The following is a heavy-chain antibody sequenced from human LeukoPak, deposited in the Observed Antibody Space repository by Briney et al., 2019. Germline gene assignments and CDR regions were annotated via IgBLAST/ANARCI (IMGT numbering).Heavy chain of an antibody. J-gene: IGHJ4*02. CDR3: ARGRRGTGN. CDR2: IYYSGST. CDR1: GFTFSSYS. D-gene: IGHD1-1*01. V-gene: IGHV4-30-4*08. Sequence: LRLSCAASGFTFSSYSMNWVRQPPGKGLEWIGYIYYSGSTYYNPSLKSRVTISVDTSKNQFSLKLSSVTAADTAVYYCARGRRGTGNWGQGTLVTVSS.